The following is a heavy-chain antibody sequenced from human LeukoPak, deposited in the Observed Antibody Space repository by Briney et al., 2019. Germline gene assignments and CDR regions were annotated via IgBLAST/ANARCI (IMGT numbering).Heavy chain of an antibody. Sequence: ASVQVSCKASGYTFINYNLSWVRQAPGQGLEWMGWISGYNGNTNYAQKFQGRVTMTTDTSTSTAYMELRSVRSDDTAIYYCARDRAAGIAADWGEGTLVTVSS. CDR3: ARDRAAGIAAD. J-gene: IGHJ4*02. CDR2: ISGYNGNT. CDR1: GYTFINYN. D-gene: IGHD6-13*01. V-gene: IGHV1-18*01.